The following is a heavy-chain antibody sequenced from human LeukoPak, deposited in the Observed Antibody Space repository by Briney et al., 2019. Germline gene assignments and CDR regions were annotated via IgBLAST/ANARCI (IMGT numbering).Heavy chain of an antibody. J-gene: IGHJ3*02. V-gene: IGHV3-7*01. Sequence: GGSLRLSCVASGFTVSSNYKSWVRQAPGKGLEWVANINQDGSEKCYVDSVKGRFTISRDNAKNSLSLQMNSLRVEDTAVYYCARGVVVAPRSAFDIWGQGTMITVSS. CDR2: INQDGSEK. CDR1: GFTVSSNY. D-gene: IGHD2-2*01. CDR3: ARGVVVAPRSAFDI.